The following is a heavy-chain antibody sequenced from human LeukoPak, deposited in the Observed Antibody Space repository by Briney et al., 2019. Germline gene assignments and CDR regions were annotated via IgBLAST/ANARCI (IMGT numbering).Heavy chain of an antibody. CDR1: GGSISSSSYY. V-gene: IGHV4-39*01. CDR2: IYYSGST. Sequence: SETLSLTCTVSGGSISSSSYYWGWIRQPPGKGLEWIGSIYYSGSTYYNPSLKSRVTISVDTSKNQFSPKLSSVTAADTAVYYCARHSDILTGYPFDYWGQGTLVTVSS. J-gene: IGHJ4*02. D-gene: IGHD3-9*01. CDR3: ARHSDILTGYPFDY.